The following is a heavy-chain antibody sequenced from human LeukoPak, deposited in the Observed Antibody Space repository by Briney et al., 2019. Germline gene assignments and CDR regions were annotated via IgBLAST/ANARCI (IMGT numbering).Heavy chain of an antibody. Sequence: GGSLRLSCVASAFTFSSYSMNWVRQAPGKGLEWVSSISSSGSYIYYADSVKGRFTISRDNSKNTLYLQMNSLRAEDTAVYYCAKGSKEVLFTRDHCMDVWGKGTTVTISS. J-gene: IGHJ6*03. CDR1: AFTFSSYS. CDR2: ISSSGSYI. CDR3: AKGSKEVLFTRDHCMDV. V-gene: IGHV3-21*01. D-gene: IGHD3-3*01.